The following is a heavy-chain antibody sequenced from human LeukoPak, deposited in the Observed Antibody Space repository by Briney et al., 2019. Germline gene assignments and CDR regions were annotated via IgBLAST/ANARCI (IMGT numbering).Heavy chain of an antibody. V-gene: IGHV4-38-2*02. CDR3: ARGYCSGGSCYSGDENAEYFQH. CDR1: GYSIGSGYY. Sequence: PSETLSLTCTVSGYSIGSGYYWGWIRQPPGKGLEWIGSIYHSGSTYYNPSLKSRVTISVDTSKNQFSLKLSSVTAADTAVYYCARGYCSGGSCYSGDENAEYFQHWGQGTLVTVSS. D-gene: IGHD2-15*01. J-gene: IGHJ1*01. CDR2: IYHSGST.